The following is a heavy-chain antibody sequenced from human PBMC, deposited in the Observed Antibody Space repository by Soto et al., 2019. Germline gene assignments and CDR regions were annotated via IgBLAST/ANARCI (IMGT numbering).Heavy chain of an antibody. CDR3: ARTHLWSYTYYFDY. J-gene: IGHJ4*02. D-gene: IGHD5-18*01. V-gene: IGHV3-49*04. CDR2: IRSTIYGGTT. Sequence: LRLSCTTSGFTFGDDAITWVRQAPGKGLEWVGFIRSTIYGGTTEYAASVKGRFTISRDDSKSIAYLQVSSLKTEDTAVYYCARTHLWSYTYYFDYWGQGTLVTVSS. CDR1: GFTFGDDA.